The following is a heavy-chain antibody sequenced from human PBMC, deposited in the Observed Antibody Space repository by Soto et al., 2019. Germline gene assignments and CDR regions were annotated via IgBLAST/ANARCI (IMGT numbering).Heavy chain of an antibody. V-gene: IGHV6-1*01. CDR3: GRGNGIAVAGMSWDYYYGLDV. D-gene: IGHD6-19*01. J-gene: IGHJ6*01. CDR2: TYYRSKWYN. CDR1: GDSVSSNSAA. Sequence: SQTLSLTCAISGDSVSSNSAAWNWIRQSPSRGLEWLGRTYYRSKWYNDYAVSVKSRITINPDTSKNQFSLQLNSVTPEDTAVYYCGRGNGIAVAGMSWDYYYGLDVWWQGTMVTVS.